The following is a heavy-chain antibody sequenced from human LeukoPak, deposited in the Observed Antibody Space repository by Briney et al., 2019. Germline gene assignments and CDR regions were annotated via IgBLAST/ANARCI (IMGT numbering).Heavy chain of an antibody. CDR2: IYYSGST. D-gene: IGHD6-13*01. J-gene: IGHJ4*02. CDR1: GGSISSYY. V-gene: IGHV4-59*01. Sequence: SETLSLTCTVSGGSISSYYWSWIRQPPGKGLEWIGYIYYSGSTNYNPSLKSRVTISVDTSKNQFSLKLNSVTAAGTAVYHCARGHSSWYPFDYWGQGTLVTVSS. CDR3: ARGHSSWYPFDY.